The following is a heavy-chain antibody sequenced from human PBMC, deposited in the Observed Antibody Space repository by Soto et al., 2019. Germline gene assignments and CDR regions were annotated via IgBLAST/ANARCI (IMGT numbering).Heavy chain of an antibody. CDR3: ARDRVESGYPEYFQH. V-gene: IGHV3-53*01. Sequence: EVQLVESEGGLIQPGGSLRLSCAASGFTVSSNYMSWVRQAPGKGLEWVSVIYSGGSTYYADSVKGRFTISRDNSKHTLYLQMNGLRAEDTAVYYCARDRVESGYPEYFQHWGQGTLVTVSS. J-gene: IGHJ1*01. CDR1: GFTVSSNY. CDR2: IYSGGST. D-gene: IGHD3-22*01.